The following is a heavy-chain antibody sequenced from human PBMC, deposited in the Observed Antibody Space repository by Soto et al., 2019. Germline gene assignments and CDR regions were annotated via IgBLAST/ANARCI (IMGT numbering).Heavy chain of an antibody. Sequence: EVQLWESGGGLVQPGGSLRLSCAVSGFTFSSHVMSWVRQAPGKGLEWVSAISGTGGTYYAASVKGRFTISRDNCKNALYLQMNNLRDEDTAVYYCAKDRRGAYCSGGICYSPDYWGQGTLVIVSS. D-gene: IGHD2-15*01. CDR1: GFTFSSHV. CDR2: ISGTGGT. CDR3: AKDRRGAYCSGGICYSPDY. V-gene: IGHV3-23*01. J-gene: IGHJ4*02.